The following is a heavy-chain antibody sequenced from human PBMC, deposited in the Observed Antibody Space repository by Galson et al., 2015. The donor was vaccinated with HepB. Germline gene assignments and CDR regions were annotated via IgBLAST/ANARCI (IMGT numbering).Heavy chain of an antibody. Sequence: CAISGDSVSNNGAAWNWIRQSPSSGLEWLGRTYHRSKWYNDYAVSVKSRITINPDTSKNQFSLQLNSVTPEDTAVYYCAREAYYFDCWGQGTLVTVSS. CDR3: AREAYYFDC. V-gene: IGHV6-1*01. J-gene: IGHJ4*02. CDR2: TYHRSKWYN. CDR1: GDSVSNNGAA.